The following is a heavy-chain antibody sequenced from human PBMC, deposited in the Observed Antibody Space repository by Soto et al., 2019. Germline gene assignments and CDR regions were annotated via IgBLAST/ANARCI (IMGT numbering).Heavy chain of an antibody. CDR3: ARPYSGRQTFDY. CDR1: GFTFSSYS. D-gene: IGHD3-10*01. J-gene: IGHJ4*02. CDR2: ISSSSSYI. V-gene: IGHV3-21*01. Sequence: GGSLRLSCAASGFTFSSYSMNWVRQAPGKGLEWVSSISSSSSYIYYADSVKGRFTISRDNAKNSLYLQMNSLRAEDTAVYYCARPYSGRQTFDYWGQGTLVTVSS.